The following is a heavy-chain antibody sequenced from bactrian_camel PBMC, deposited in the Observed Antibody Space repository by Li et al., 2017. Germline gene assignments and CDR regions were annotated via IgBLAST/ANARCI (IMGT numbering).Heavy chain of an antibody. CDR3: NVGLCGTWPPGQDNY. V-gene: IGHV3S40*01. CDR2: INSDDGST. CDR1: GVTFSSYD. J-gene: IGHJ4*01. Sequence: VQLVESGGGLVQPGGSLRLSCAASGVTFSSYDMSWVRQAPGKGLEWVSGINSDDGSTYYTDSVKGRFTIARDNDKNANAVSLEMNSLKPEDTATYFCNVGLCGTWPPGQDNYWGHGTQVTVS. D-gene: IGHD2*01.